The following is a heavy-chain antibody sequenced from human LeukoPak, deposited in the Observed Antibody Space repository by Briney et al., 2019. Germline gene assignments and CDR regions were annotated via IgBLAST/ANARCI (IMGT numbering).Heavy chain of an antibody. CDR3: ARDGTHGHFDWLLHH. J-gene: IGHJ4*02. Sequence: ASVKVSCKASGYTFTSYGISWVRQAPGQGLEWMVWISAYNGNTNYAQKLQGRVTMTTDTSTSTAYMELRSLRSDDTAVYYCARDGTHGHFDWLLHHWGQGTLVTVSS. V-gene: IGHV1-18*04. CDR1: GYTFTSYG. D-gene: IGHD3-9*01. CDR2: ISAYNGNT.